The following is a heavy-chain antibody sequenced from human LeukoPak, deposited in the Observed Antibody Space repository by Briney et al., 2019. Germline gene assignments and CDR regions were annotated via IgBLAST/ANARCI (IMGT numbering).Heavy chain of an antibody. D-gene: IGHD6-13*01. J-gene: IGHJ5*02. V-gene: IGHV3-23*01. CDR2: IGGSGGRT. CDR3: AKAPAGPEYSSTWKFGYNWFDP. Sequence: SGGSLRLSCAASGFTFSSYGMSWVRQAPGKGLEWVSAIGGSGGRTYYADSVKGRFTISRDNSKNTLYLQMNSLRVDDTAIYYCAKAPAGPEYSSTWKFGYNWFDPWGQGTLVTVSS. CDR1: GFTFSSYG.